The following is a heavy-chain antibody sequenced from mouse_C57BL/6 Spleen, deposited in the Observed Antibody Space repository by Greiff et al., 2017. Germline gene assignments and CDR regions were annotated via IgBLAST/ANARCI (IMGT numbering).Heavy chain of an antibody. Sequence: QVQLQQPGAELVRPGSSVKLSCKASGYTFTSYWMHWVKQRPIQGLEWIGNIDPSDSETHYNQKFKDKATFTVDTSSSTAYMQLSSPTSEDSAVYYWARRAYYGSSYVGYFDGWGTGTTGTVSA. D-gene: IGHD1-1*01. CDR1: GYTFTSYW. CDR2: IDPSDSET. V-gene: IGHV1-52*01. J-gene: IGHJ1*03. CDR3: ARRAYYGSSYVGYFDG.